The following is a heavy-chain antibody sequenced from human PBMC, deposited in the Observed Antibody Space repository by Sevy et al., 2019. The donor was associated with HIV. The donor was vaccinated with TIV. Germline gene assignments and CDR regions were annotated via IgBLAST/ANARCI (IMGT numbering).Heavy chain of an antibody. CDR1: GYTLSELS. CDR3: ATTKDYYDSSGSPFDY. CDR2: FDPEDDET. Sequence: ASVKVSCMVSGYTLSELSMHWVRQAPGKGLEWMGSFDPEDDETIYAQKFQGRVTMTEDKSTDTDYMELNNLRLEDTAVYYCATTKDYYDSSGSPFDYWGQGTLVTVSS. J-gene: IGHJ4*02. V-gene: IGHV1-24*01. D-gene: IGHD3-22*01.